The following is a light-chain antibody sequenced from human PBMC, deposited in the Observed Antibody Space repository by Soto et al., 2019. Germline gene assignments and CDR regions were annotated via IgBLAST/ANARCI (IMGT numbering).Light chain of an antibody. CDR1: QDINSW. Sequence: DIQMTQSPSSVSASVGDRVTITCRASQDINSWLTWYQQKPGKAPKVLIYIASRLQIGVPSRFSGRGSGTDFCLTISNLQPEDFATYFCQQSKSFPLTFGGGTKVDIK. J-gene: IGKJ4*01. CDR3: QQSKSFPLT. V-gene: IGKV1-12*01. CDR2: IAS.